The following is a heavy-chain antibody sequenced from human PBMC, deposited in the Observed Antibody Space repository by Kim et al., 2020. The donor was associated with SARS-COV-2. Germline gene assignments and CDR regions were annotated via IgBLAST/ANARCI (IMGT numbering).Heavy chain of an antibody. V-gene: IGHV3-53*05. Sequence: GGSLRLSCSGSGFTVSSNYMSWVRQAPGRGLEWVAFIYSGFSSSYADSVKGRFTISSDHSMNTVFLQMNNLGPEDTAVYFCAMTMHRPQDPLDDWGQGTMVTVS. CDR1: GFTVSSNY. J-gene: IGHJ3*01. CDR2: IYSGFSS. CDR3: AMTMHRPQDPLDD.